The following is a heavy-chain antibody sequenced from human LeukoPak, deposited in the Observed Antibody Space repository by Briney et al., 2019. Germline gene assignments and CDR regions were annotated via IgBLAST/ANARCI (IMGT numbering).Heavy chain of an antibody. J-gene: IGHJ4*02. CDR1: VGSITNYH. V-gene: IGHV4-59*01. CDR3: VRVTTGTVDS. D-gene: IGHD1-1*01. CDR2: ISYSGST. Sequence: PSETLSLTCTISVGSITNYHWGWIRQPPGKGLEWVGYISYSGSTTYHPSLERRVTISVDLSTNQFSLNLNSVTAADTAVYYCVRVTTGTVDSWGQGTLVAVSS.